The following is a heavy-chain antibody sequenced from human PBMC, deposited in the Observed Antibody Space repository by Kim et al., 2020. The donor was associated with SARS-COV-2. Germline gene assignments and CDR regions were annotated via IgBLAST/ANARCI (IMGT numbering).Heavy chain of an antibody. D-gene: IGHD2-2*01. V-gene: IGHV4-31*03. Sequence: SETLSLTCTVSGGSISSGGYYWSWIRQHPGKGLEWIGYIYYSGSTYYNPSLKSRVTISVDTSKNQFSLKLSSVTAADTAVYYCARGAIVVVPAAQGDAFDIWGQGTMVTVSS. J-gene: IGHJ3*02. CDR2: IYYSGST. CDR3: ARGAIVVVPAAQGDAFDI. CDR1: GGSISSGGYY.